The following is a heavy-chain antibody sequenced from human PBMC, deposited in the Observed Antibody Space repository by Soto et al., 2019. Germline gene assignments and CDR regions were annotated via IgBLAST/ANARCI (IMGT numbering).Heavy chain of an antibody. D-gene: IGHD2-2*02. Sequence: ASVKVSCKASGYTFTGYYMHWERQAPGQGLEWMGWINPNSGGTNYAQKFQGRVTMTRDTSISTAYMELSRLRSDDTAVYYCARVSCSSTSCYMGPGYYGMDVWGQGTTVTVSS. V-gene: IGHV1-2*02. CDR3: ARVSCSSTSCYMGPGYYGMDV. J-gene: IGHJ6*02. CDR1: GYTFTGYY. CDR2: INPNSGGT.